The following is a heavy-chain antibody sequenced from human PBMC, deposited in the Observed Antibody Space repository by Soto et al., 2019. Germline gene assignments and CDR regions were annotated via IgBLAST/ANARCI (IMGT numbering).Heavy chain of an antibody. CDR1: GGSISSGGYY. CDR2: IYYGGST. V-gene: IGHV4-31*03. Sequence: QVQLQESGPGLVKPSQTLSLTCTVSGGSISSGGYYWSWIRPHPGKGLEWIGYIYYGGSTSYNPSVTRRVTLAVDTSKNPSSLKLSSVTAASTAVYYCAREPVIWGQGTLVTVSS. J-gene: IGHJ4*02. D-gene: IGHD3-10*01. CDR3: AREPVI.